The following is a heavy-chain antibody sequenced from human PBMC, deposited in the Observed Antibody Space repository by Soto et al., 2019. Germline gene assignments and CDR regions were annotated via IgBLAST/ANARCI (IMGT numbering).Heavy chain of an antibody. D-gene: IGHD3-10*01. CDR3: TRAPWFPYLSFY. CDR1: RFTFSRFE. J-gene: IGHJ4*02. V-gene: IGHV3-48*03. CDR2: ISSSGSTA. Sequence: PGGTLRLSCAASRFTFSRFELHWVRQAPGKGLKWLSSISSSGSTAYYASSVEGRFTISRDNANNSVYLQMDSLRAEATALYYCTRAPWFPYLSFYCGQRALVTVS.